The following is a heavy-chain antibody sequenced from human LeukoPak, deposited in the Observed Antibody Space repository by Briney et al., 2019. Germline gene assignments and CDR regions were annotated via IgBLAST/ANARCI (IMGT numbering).Heavy chain of an antibody. D-gene: IGHD4-23*01. J-gene: IGHJ4*02. V-gene: IGHV3-21*01. CDR1: GFTFSGYC. CDR3: ARGGGGKAHFDY. Sequence: GGSLRLSCAASGFTFSGYCMNWVRQAPGKGLEWVSSISSSSSYIYYADSVKGRFTISRDNAENSLSLQMNSLRAEDTAVYYCARGGGGKAHFDYWGQGSLVTVS. CDR2: ISSSSSYI.